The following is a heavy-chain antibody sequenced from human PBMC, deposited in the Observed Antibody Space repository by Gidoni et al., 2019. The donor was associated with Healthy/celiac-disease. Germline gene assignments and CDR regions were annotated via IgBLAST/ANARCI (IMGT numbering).Heavy chain of an antibody. Sequence: EVQLVESGGGLVQPGRSLRLSCAASGFTFADSALHWVRQAPGKGLAWVSGISWNSGSIGYADSVKGRFTISRDNAKNSLYLQMNSLRAEDTALYYCAKDISNGIYYGMDVWGQGTTVTVSS. J-gene: IGHJ6*02. CDR2: ISWNSGSI. D-gene: IGHD5-18*01. V-gene: IGHV3-9*01. CDR3: AKDISNGIYYGMDV. CDR1: GFTFADSA.